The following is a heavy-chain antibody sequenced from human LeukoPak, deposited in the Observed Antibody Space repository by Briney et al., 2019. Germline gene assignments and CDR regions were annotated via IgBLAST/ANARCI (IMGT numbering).Heavy chain of an antibody. Sequence: ASVKVSCKASGGTFSSYAISWVRQAPGQGLEWMGWMNPNSGNTGYAQKFQGRVTMTRNTSISTAYMELSSLRSEDTAVYYCARGGSSSWYLADWFDPWGQGTLVTVSS. CDR3: ARGGSSSWYLADWFDP. V-gene: IGHV1-8*02. J-gene: IGHJ5*02. D-gene: IGHD6-13*01. CDR2: MNPNSGNT. CDR1: GGTFSSYA.